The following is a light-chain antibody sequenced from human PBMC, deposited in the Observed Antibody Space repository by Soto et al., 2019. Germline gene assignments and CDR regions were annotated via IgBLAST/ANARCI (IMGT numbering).Light chain of an antibody. CDR1: QSVSSY. J-gene: IGKJ1*01. CDR2: DAS. Sequence: EIVLTQSPATLSLSPGERATLSCRASQSVSSYLAWYQQKPGQAPRLLIYDASNRATGIPARFSGSGSGTDFTLTISSLESEDFAVYYCQQRSNWPPWTVRQGTKVDIK. V-gene: IGKV3-11*01. CDR3: QQRSNWPPWT.